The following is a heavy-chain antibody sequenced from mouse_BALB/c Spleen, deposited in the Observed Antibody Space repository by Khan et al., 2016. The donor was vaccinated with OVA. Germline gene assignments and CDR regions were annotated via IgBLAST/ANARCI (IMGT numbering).Heavy chain of an antibody. CDR3: AREEALYYFDY. D-gene: IGHD3-2*02. V-gene: IGHV1-54*03. CDR1: GYAFTNYL. Sequence: QIQLVQSGAELVRPGTSVKVSCKASGYAFTNYLIEWIKQRPGQGLEWIGVINPGSGCTNYNEKFKGKATLTADKSSSPASMQLSNLTSVYYSVCFWAREEALYYFDYWGQGTTLTVSS. J-gene: IGHJ2*01. CDR2: INPGSGCT.